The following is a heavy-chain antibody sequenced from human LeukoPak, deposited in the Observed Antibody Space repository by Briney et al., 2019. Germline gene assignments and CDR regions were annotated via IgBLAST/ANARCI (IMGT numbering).Heavy chain of an antibody. CDR3: ARDQVGAARFDS. Sequence: ASVKVSCKASGYTFTGYYMHWVRQAPGQGLGWMGWINPNSGDTNYAQKFQGRVTMIRDTSISTAYMELSRLRSDDTAVYYCARDQVGAARFDSWGQGTLVTVSP. J-gene: IGHJ4*02. CDR2: INPNSGDT. V-gene: IGHV1-2*02. D-gene: IGHD2-15*01. CDR1: GYTFTGYY.